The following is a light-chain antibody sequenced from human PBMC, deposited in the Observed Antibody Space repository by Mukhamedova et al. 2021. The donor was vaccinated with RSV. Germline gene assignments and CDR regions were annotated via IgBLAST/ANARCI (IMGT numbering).Light chain of an antibody. CDR2: GES. J-gene: IGKJ5*01. V-gene: IGKV3-20*01. Sequence: APRLLIFGESSRATGIPDRFSGSGSGAVFTLTISRLEPEDFAVYYCQQYANSVTFGQGTRL. CDR3: QQYANSVT.